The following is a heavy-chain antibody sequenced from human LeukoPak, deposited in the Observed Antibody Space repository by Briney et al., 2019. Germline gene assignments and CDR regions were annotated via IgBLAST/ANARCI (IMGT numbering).Heavy chain of an antibody. CDR3: ARDPSQVKVPPYYYMDV. Sequence: PGGSLRLSCAASGLTFSSYSMNWVRQAPGKGLEWVSYISGSSSIIYYADSVKGRFTISRDNARSSLYLQMNSLRAEDTAVYYCARDPSQVKVPPYYYMDVWGKGTTVTVSS. D-gene: IGHD2/OR15-2a*01. V-gene: IGHV3-48*01. J-gene: IGHJ6*03. CDR2: ISGSSSII. CDR1: GLTFSSYS.